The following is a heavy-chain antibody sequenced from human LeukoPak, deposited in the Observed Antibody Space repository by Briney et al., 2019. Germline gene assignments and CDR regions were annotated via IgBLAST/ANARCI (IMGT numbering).Heavy chain of an antibody. CDR1: GYTFTIYG. D-gene: IGHD5-18*01. Sequence: ASVTVSFTTSGYTFTIYGISWVRQAPGQGLEWMGWISAYNGNTNYAQKLQGRVTMTTDTSTTTAYMELRSLRSDDTAVYYCATHMDTAMIKAEFDYWGQGTLVTVSS. J-gene: IGHJ4*02. V-gene: IGHV1-18*01. CDR3: ATHMDTAMIKAEFDY. CDR2: ISAYNGNT.